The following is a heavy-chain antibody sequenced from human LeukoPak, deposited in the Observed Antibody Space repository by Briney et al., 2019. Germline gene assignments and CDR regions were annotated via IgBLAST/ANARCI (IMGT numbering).Heavy chain of an antibody. V-gene: IGHV4-30-4*01. CDR3: ARDRDVDTAMVDFDY. Sequence: SQTLSLTCTVSGGSIGSADYYWSWIRQPPGKGPEWIGYIYYSGSTFYNPSLKSRVTISLDTSKNQFSLKLSSVTAADTAVYYCARDRDVDTAMVDFDYWGQGTLVTVSS. D-gene: IGHD5-18*01. J-gene: IGHJ4*02. CDR1: GGSIGSADYY. CDR2: IYYSGST.